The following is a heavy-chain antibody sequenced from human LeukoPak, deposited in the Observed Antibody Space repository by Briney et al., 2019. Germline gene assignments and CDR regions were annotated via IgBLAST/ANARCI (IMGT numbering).Heavy chain of an antibody. V-gene: IGHV1-8*01. CDR2: MNPNSGNT. J-gene: IGHJ6*03. D-gene: IGHD3-10*01. CDR3: ARGDRVAYGSGSHYMDV. Sequence: GASVKVSCKASGYTFTSYDINWVRQATGQGLEWMGWMNPNSGNTGYAQKFQGRVTITRNTSISTAYMELSSLTSDDTAVYYCARGDRVAYGSGSHYMDVWGKGTTVTISS. CDR1: GYTFTSYD.